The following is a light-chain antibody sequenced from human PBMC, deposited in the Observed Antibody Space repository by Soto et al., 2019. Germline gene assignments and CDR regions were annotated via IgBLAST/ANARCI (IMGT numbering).Light chain of an antibody. J-gene: IGKJ1*01. Sequence: DIVLTQSPGTLSLSPGNTATLSCRASQSVSSNHLAWYQQKLGQAPRLLIYGGPSRATGIPVRFSGSGSETDFTLTITRLEPEDFAVYYCQQYISARTFGQGTKVDIK. CDR3: QQYISART. CDR2: GGP. CDR1: QSVSSNH. V-gene: IGKV3-20*01.